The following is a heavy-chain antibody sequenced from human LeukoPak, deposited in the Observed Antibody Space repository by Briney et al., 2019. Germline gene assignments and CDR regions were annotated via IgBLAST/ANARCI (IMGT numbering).Heavy chain of an antibody. Sequence: PGGSLRLSCAASGFTFRSYWMHWVRQVPGKGLVWVSLVNSDGTTSHADSVKGRFTISRDNAKNTLFLQMNSLRAEDTAVYYCARSAADAFDYWGQGTRVTVSS. CDR2: VNSDGTT. J-gene: IGHJ4*02. V-gene: IGHV3-74*01. CDR1: GFTFRSYW. CDR3: ARSAADAFDY.